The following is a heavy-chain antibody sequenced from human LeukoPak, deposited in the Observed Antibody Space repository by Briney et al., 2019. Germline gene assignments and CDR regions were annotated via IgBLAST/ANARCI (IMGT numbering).Heavy chain of an antibody. D-gene: IGHD2-2*01. J-gene: IGHJ4*02. CDR1: GYTFTAFP. V-gene: IGHV1-2*06. Sequence: ASVKVSCKASGYTFTAFPIHWVRQAPGQGLECMGRINPNSGVTNYAQKFQGRVIMTRDTSISTVYMQLSSLKTDDTAVYYCARDSSNWSSFGSWGQGSLVIVSS. CDR2: INPNSGVT. CDR3: ARDSSNWSSFGS.